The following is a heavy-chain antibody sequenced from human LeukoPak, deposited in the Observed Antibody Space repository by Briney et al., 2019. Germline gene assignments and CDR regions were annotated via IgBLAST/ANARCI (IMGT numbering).Heavy chain of an antibody. CDR2: IYYSGST. V-gene: IGHV4-39*07. CDR1: GGSISSSSY. CDR3: ARGYKLVKGYAFDI. J-gene: IGHJ3*02. D-gene: IGHD1-14*01. Sequence: SETLSLTCTVSGGSISSSSYWAWIRQPPGKGLEWIGNIYYSGSTYYNPSLKSRVTMSVDTSKSQFSLKLSSVTAADTAVYYCARGYKLVKGYAFDIWGQGTMVTVSS.